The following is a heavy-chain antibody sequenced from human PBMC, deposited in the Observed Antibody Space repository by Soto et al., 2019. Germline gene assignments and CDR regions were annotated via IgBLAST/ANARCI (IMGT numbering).Heavy chain of an antibody. CDR2: ISYDGSNK. J-gene: IGHJ6*02. CDR3: AKDWGPYYYGMDV. D-gene: IGHD3-16*01. CDR1: GLTVKNYG. Sequence: PGGSLRLSCAASGLTVKNYGMHWVRQAPGKGLEWVAVISYDGSNKYYADSVKGRFTISRDNSKNTLYLQMNSLRAEDTAVYYCAKDWGPYYYGMDVWGQGTTVTVSS. V-gene: IGHV3-30*18.